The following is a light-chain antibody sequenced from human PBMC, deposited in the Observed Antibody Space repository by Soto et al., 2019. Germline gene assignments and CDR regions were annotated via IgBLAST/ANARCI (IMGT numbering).Light chain of an antibody. Sequence: EIVMTQSPATLSVSPGETATLSCRASRSVSSNLAWYQQKPGQAPRLLMYGASDRATGIPARFRGSGSGTEFTLTISSLQSEDFATYYCQQSYSTPPTFGQGTKLEIK. CDR1: RSVSSN. CDR3: QQSYSTPPT. J-gene: IGKJ2*01. V-gene: IGKV3-15*01. CDR2: GAS.